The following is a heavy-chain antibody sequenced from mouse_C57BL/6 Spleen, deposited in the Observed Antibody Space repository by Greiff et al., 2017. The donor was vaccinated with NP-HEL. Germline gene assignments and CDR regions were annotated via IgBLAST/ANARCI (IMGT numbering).Heavy chain of an antibody. V-gene: IGHV1-61*01. CDR1: GYTFTSYW. Sequence: QVQLQQPGAELVRPGSSVKLSCKASGYTFTSYWMDWVKQRPGQGLEWIGNIYPSDSETHYNQKFKDKATLTVDKSSSTAYMQLSSLTSEDSAVYYCARLDVTTVVDPYFDYWGQGTTLTVSS. D-gene: IGHD1-1*01. CDR2: IYPSDSET. J-gene: IGHJ2*01. CDR3: ARLDVTTVVDPYFDY.